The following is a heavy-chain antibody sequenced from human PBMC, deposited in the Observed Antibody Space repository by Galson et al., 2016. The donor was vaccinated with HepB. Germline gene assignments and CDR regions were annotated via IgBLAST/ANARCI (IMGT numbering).Heavy chain of an antibody. CDR2: IWYDGSNE. J-gene: IGHJ4*02. Sequence: SLRLSCAASGFTFSSYGMHWVRQAPGKGLEWVAVIWYDGSNEDYAHSVRGRFTISRDNSKNTVSLQMNSLRVEDTGLYYCARDMYSNAPDYWGQRTLVTVSS. V-gene: IGHV3-33*01. D-gene: IGHD4-11*01. CDR3: ARDMYSNAPDY. CDR1: GFTFSSYG.